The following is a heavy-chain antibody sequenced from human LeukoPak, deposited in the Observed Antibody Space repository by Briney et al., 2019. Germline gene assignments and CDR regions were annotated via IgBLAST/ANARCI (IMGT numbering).Heavy chain of an antibody. CDR1: GYTFNTYG. CDR2: INTNTGNP. D-gene: IGHD6-13*01. CDR3: ARLPLSGYSSMEY. Sequence: AASVKVSCKASGYTFNTYGVNWVRQAPGQGLEWMGWINTNTGNPTYAQGFTGRFVFSLDTSVSTAYLQINSLKADDTAVYYCARLPLSGYSSMEYWGQGTLVTVSS. V-gene: IGHV7-4-1*02. J-gene: IGHJ4*02.